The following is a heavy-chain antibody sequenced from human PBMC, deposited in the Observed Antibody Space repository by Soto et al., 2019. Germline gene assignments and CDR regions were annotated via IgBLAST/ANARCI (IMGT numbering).Heavy chain of an antibody. D-gene: IGHD5-12*01. CDR3: ARHSGYDSDAFDI. CDR1: GGSISSSSYY. J-gene: IGHJ3*02. CDR2: IYYSGST. V-gene: IGHV4-39*01. Sequence: SEILSLTCTVSGGSISSSSYYWGWIRQPPGKGLEWIGSIYYSGSTYYNPSLKSRVTISVDTSKNQFSLKLSSVTAADTAVYYCARHSGYDSDAFDIWGQGTMVTVSS.